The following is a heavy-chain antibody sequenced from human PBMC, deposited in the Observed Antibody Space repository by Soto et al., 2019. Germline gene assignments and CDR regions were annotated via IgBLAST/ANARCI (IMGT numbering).Heavy chain of an antibody. V-gene: IGHV4-31*03. CDR3: ARGHPNCISTSCPALPWFDP. CDR1: GGSISSGGYY. Sequence: PSETLSLTCTVSGGSISSGGYYWSWIRQHPGKGLEWIGYIYYSGSTYYNPSLKSRVTISVDTSKNQFSLKLSSVTAADTAVYYCARGHPNCISTSCPALPWFDPWGQGTLVTVSS. CDR2: IYYSGST. J-gene: IGHJ5*02. D-gene: IGHD2-2*01.